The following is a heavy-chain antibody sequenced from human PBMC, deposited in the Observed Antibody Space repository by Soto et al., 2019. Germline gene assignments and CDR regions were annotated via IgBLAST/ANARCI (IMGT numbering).Heavy chain of an antibody. V-gene: IGHV4-34*01. D-gene: IGHD5-12*01. CDR3: AKGLVATD. CDR1: GVSFSGYY. J-gene: IGHJ4*02. Sequence: QVQLQQWGAGLLKPSETLSLTCAVYGVSFSGYYWSWFRQPPGKGLEWIGEINHSGSTNYNPSLKSRLTTSLDTSTNQFSLTLNSVTAADTAVYYCAKGLVATDWGQGTLVTVSS. CDR2: INHSGST.